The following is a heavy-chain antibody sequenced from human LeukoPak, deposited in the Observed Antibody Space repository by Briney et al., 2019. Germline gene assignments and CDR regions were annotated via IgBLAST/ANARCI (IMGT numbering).Heavy chain of an antibody. CDR1: GYTLTELS. CDR3: ATPSTGYCSGGSYYSGAFDI. J-gene: IGHJ3*02. D-gene: IGHD2-15*01. CDR2: FDPEDGET. V-gene: IGHV1-24*01. Sequence: GASVKVSCKVSGYTLTELSMHWVRQAPGKGLEWMGGFDPEDGETIYAQKFQGRVTMTEDTSTDTAYMELSSLRSEDTAVYYCATPSTGYCSGGSYYSGAFDIWGQGTMVTVSS.